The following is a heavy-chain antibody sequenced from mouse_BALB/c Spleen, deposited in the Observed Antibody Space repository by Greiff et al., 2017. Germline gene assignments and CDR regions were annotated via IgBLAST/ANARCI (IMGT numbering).Heavy chain of an antibody. J-gene: IGHJ3*01. CDR1: GFTFSSYG. Sequence: EVQRVESGGGLVKPGGSLKLSCAASGFTFSSYGMSWVRQTPDKRLELVATINSNGGSTYYPDSVKGRFTISRDNAKNTLYLQMSSLKSEDTAMYYCASPGAYWGQGTLVTVSA. CDR2: INSNGGST. CDR3: ASPGAY. V-gene: IGHV5-6-3*01.